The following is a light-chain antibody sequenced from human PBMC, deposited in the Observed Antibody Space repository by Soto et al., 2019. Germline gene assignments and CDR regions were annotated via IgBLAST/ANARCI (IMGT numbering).Light chain of an antibody. CDR2: EGT. CDR3: CSYAGSSTWV. Sequence: QSALTQPASVSGSPGQSITISCTGTSSDVGNYNLVSWYQQHPGKAPKLMIYEGTKRPLGVSDRFSGSKSGNTASLTISGLQAEDEADYYCCSYAGSSTWVFGGGTKLTVL. CDR1: SSDVGNYNL. J-gene: IGLJ3*02. V-gene: IGLV2-23*01.